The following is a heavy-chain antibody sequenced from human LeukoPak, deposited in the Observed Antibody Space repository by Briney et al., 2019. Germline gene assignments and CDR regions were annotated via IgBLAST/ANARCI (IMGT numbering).Heavy chain of an antibody. CDR2: INPNSGGT. D-gene: IGHD3-22*01. J-gene: IGHJ5*02. Sequence: ASVKVSCKASGYTFTGYYMHWVRQAPGQGLEWMGWINPNSGGTNYAQKFQGRVTMTRDTSISTAYMELSRLRSDDTAVYYCARDPTPEYYYDSSGYFTWGQGSLVTVSS. V-gene: IGHV1-2*02. CDR3: ARDPTPEYYYDSSGYFT. CDR1: GYTFTGYY.